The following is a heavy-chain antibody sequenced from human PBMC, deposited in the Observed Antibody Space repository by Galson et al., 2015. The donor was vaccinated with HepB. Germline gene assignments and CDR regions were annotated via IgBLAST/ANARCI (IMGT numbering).Heavy chain of an antibody. CDR3: ARDRSRNYYYGMGV. CDR1: GYSFSIYG. Sequence: SVKVSCKASGYSFSIYGINWVRQAPGQGLEWLGWISPSNGRTNYAQRLQGRLTMTADTSTSTAYTDLRSLRSDDTAVYFCARDRSRNYYYGMGVWGQGTTLSVSS. J-gene: IGHJ6*02. CDR2: ISPSNGRT. V-gene: IGHV1-18*01.